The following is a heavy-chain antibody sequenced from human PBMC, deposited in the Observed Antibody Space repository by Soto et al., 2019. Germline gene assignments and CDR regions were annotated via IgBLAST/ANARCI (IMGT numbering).Heavy chain of an antibody. CDR1: GYTFTGYY. D-gene: IGHD3-10*01. Sequence: QVQLVQSGAEVKKPGASVKVSCKASGYTFTGYYMHWVRQAPGQGLEWMGWNNPNSGGTYYAQKFQGRVTMTRDTSISTAYMELSRLRSDDTAVYYCASWGRGPANWFDPWGQGTLVTVSS. CDR2: NNPNSGGT. CDR3: ASWGRGPANWFDP. J-gene: IGHJ5*02. V-gene: IGHV1-2*02.